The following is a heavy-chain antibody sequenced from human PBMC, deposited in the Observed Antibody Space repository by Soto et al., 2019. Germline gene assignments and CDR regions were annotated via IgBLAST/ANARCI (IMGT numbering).Heavy chain of an antibody. D-gene: IGHD4-17*01. J-gene: IGHJ4*02. CDR2: IIPIFGTA. V-gene: IGHV1-69*12. CDR1: GGTFSSYA. Sequence: QVQLVQSGAEVKKPGSSVKVSCKASGGTFSSYAISWVRQAPGQGLEWMGGIIPIFGTANYAQKLQGRVTITAVESTSTAYMELSSLRSQDTDVFYCECRNGDYAYDYSGQGTLVTVSS. CDR3: ECRNGDYAYDY.